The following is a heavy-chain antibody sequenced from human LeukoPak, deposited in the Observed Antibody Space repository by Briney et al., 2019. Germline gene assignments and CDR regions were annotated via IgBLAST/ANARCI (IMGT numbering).Heavy chain of an antibody. Sequence: SETLSLTCTVSGGSISSGTYYWGWIRQPPGKGLEWIGSIYYSGSTYYNPPLKSLVTISLDTSKNQFSLKLTSVTAADTAVYYCARHSDRGELLRAFDIWGQGTMVTVSS. CDR2: IYYSGST. CDR1: GGSISSGTYY. CDR3: ARHSDRGELLRAFDI. V-gene: IGHV4-39*01. J-gene: IGHJ3*02. D-gene: IGHD1-26*01.